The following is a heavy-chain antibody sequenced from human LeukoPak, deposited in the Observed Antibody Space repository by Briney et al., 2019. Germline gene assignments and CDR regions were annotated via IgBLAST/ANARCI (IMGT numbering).Heavy chain of an antibody. J-gene: IGHJ4*02. D-gene: IGHD3-22*01. CDR1: GYTFTSYG. V-gene: IGHV1-8*03. CDR2: MNPNSGNT. Sequence: ASVKVSCKASGYTFTSYGISWVRQATGQGLEWMGWMNPNSGNTGYAQKFQGRVTITRNTSMSTVYMELSSLRSEDTAVYYCARSQYITVIVARLYQFDDWGQGTLVTVSS. CDR3: ARSQYITVIVARLYQFDD.